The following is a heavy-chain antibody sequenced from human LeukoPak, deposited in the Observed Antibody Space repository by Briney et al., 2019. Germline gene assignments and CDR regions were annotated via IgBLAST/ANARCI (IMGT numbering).Heavy chain of an antibody. V-gene: IGHV3-49*03. Sequence: GGSLRLSCAASGFTVSSNYMSWFRQAPGKGREWVGFIRSKAYGGTTEYAASVKGRFTISRDDSKSIAYLQMNSLKTEDTAVYYCTRDVYSSGWLSGMDVWGQGTTVTVSS. J-gene: IGHJ6*02. D-gene: IGHD6-19*01. CDR1: GFTVSSNY. CDR2: IRSKAYGGTT. CDR3: TRDVYSSGWLSGMDV.